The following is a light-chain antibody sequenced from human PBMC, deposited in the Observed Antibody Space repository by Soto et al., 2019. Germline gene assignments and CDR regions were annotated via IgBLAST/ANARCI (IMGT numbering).Light chain of an antibody. Sequence: DIQMTQSPSTLSASVGDRVTITCRASQSISSWLAWYQQKPGKAPKLLIYKASSLESGVPSRFSGSGSGTEFTLTISSLQPDDFATYYCKQYNSYSRPFGQGTKVEIK. CDR2: KAS. CDR1: QSISSW. CDR3: KQYNSYSRP. J-gene: IGKJ1*01. V-gene: IGKV1-5*03.